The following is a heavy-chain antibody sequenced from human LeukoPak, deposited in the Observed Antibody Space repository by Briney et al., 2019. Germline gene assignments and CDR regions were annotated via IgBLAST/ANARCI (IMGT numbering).Heavy chain of an antibody. J-gene: IGHJ4*02. CDR2: ISAYNGNT. V-gene: IGHV1-18*01. CDR1: GYTFTSYG. Sequence: GASVKVSCKASGYTFTSYGISWVRQAPGQGLEWMGWISAYNGNTNYAQKLQGRVTMTTDTSTSTAYMELSRLRSDDTAVYYCARGLFDYYDSITHRFYFDYWGQGTLVTVSS. CDR3: ARGLFDYYDSITHRFYFDY. D-gene: IGHD3-22*01.